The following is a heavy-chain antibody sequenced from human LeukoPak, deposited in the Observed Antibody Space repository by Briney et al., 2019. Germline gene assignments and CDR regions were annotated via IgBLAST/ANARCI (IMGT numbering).Heavy chain of an antibody. V-gene: IGHV3-23*01. D-gene: IGHD3-10*01. CDR1: EFTFSSYG. CDR3: AKGTRGFDY. J-gene: IGHJ4*02. Sequence: PGGSLRLSCAASEFTFSSYGMSWVRQAPGKGLEWVSGISGSDTSTYYADSVKGRFTISRDNSKNTLYLQMHSLRGEDTAVYFCAKGTRGFDYWGQGTLVTVSS. CDR2: ISGSDTST.